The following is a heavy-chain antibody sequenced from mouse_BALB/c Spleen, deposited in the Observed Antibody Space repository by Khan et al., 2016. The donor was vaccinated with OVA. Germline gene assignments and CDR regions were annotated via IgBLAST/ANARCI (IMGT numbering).Heavy chain of an antibody. CDR3: TRIYRSDFDY. CDR2: INPHIGET. D-gene: IGHD1-1*01. V-gene: IGHV1-20*02. J-gene: IGHJ2*01. Sequence: EVKLEVSGPELVRPGASVKISCKASGYSFTGYFMNWVMQSHGKSLEWIGRINPHIGETFYNQRFKDKATLTVDESSSTAHMELRSLASEDSAVYYCTRIYRSDFDYWGQGTTPTVAS. CDR1: GYSFTGYF.